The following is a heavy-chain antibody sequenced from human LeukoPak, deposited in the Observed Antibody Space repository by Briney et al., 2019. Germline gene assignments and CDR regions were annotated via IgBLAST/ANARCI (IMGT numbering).Heavy chain of an antibody. J-gene: IGHJ3*02. V-gene: IGHV5-51*01. Sequence: GESLKISCQGSGYSFTSYWIGWVRQMPGKGLEWMGIIYPGDSDTRYSPSFQGQVTISVDKSISTAYLQWSTLKASDTAMYYCARELDFGGSTDAFDIWGQGTMVTVSS. CDR2: IYPGDSDT. D-gene: IGHD4-23*01. CDR1: GYSFTSYW. CDR3: ARELDFGGSTDAFDI.